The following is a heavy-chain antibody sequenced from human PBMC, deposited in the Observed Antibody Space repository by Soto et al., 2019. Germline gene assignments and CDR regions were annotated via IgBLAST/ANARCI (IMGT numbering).Heavy chain of an antibody. V-gene: IGHV1-69*08. Sequence: QDQLVQSGAEVKKPGSSVKVSCKAFGGPFSSHTFSWVRQAPGQGLEWMGRIIPALGSTTYAQKFQGRVTMTADDSVTTVHVELNSLRSEGTAVNYWAIPDFGDYWAFELWGRGERVTVPS. D-gene: IGHD4-17*01. CDR1: GGPFSSHT. J-gene: IGHJ2*01. CDR3: AIPDFGDYWAFEL. CDR2: IIPALGST.